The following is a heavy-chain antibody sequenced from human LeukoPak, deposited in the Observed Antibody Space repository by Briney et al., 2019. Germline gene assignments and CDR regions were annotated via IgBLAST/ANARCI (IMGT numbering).Heavy chain of an antibody. CDR3: ASWVCGGDCSYFDY. V-gene: IGHV4-39*01. CDR2: IYYSGST. J-gene: IGHJ4*02. D-gene: IGHD2-21*02. CDR1: GGSISSSSYY. Sequence: SETLSLTCTVSGGSISSSSYYRGWIRQPPGKGLEWIGSIYYSGSTYYNPSLKSRVTISVDTSKNQFSLKLSSVTAADTAVYYCASWVCGGDCSYFDYWGQGTLVTVSS.